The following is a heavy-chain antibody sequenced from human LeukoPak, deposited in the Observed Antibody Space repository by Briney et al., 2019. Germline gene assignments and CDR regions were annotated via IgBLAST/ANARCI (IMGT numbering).Heavy chain of an antibody. CDR2: IYYSGST. D-gene: IGHD3-9*01. CDR1: GGSISSSCYY. J-gene: IGHJ5*02. CDR3: ARQQLGGYDILAGYYIYRFDP. V-gene: IGHV4-39*01. Sequence: SETLSLACTVAGGSISSSCYYWGRIRQPPGNGLQGIGRIYYSGSTYYTPSVNSRVTISVDTSKNQFSLKLSSVTAADTAVYYYARQQLGGYDILAGYYIYRFDPWGQGTLVTVSS.